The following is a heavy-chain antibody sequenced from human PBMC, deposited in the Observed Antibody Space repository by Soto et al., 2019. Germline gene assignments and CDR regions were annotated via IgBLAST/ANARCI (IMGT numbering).Heavy chain of an antibody. CDR3: ARSDYGGNLYYFDY. CDR1: GYTFPSYR. J-gene: IGHJ4*02. D-gene: IGHD4-17*01. CDR2: IYPGDSDT. Sequence: GESLKISCKGSGYTFPSYRFAWVRQMPGKGLEWMGIIYPGDSDTRYSPSFQGQVTISVDKSISTAYLQWNSLKASDTAMYYCARSDYGGNLYYFDYWGQGTLVTVSS. V-gene: IGHV5-51*01.